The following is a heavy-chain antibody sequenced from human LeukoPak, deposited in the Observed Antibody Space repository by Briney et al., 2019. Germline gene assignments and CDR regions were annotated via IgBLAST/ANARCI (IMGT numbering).Heavy chain of an antibody. D-gene: IGHD1-14*01. V-gene: IGHV3-74*01. CDR1: GFTFSDYW. J-gene: IGHJ4*02. CDR3: ARSNQADDY. CDR2: INSGCSRT. Sequence: GGSLRLSCAASGFTFSDYWMHWVRQVPGKGLVWVSRINSGCSRTTYADSVKGRFTISRDNAKNTLYLQMDSLRAEDTGVYYCARSNQADDYWGQGTLVTVSS.